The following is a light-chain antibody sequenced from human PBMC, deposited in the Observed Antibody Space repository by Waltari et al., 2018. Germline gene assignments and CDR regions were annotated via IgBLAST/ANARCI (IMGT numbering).Light chain of an antibody. CDR2: EVN. V-gene: IGLV2-8*01. Sequence: QSALTQPPSASGSPGQSVTISCTGVSSDVGGHTYVSWCQQHPGKAPKVMIYEVNNRPSGVPDRFSGSKSRNTASLTVSGLQAEDEASYYCSSYVDSNNILFGGGTKLTVL. CDR1: SSDVGGHTY. CDR3: SSYVDSNNIL. J-gene: IGLJ2*01.